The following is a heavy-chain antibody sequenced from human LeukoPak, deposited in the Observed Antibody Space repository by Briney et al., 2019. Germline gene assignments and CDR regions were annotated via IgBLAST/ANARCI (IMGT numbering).Heavy chain of an antibody. J-gene: IGHJ4*02. CDR3: ARDGSIVGATSSNFDY. Sequence: GGAVRLSCAASGLTFSSYSMNWVRQAPGKGGEGVSSISSRSSYIYYADSVKGRFTISRENYKKTLYLQMNRQRDEDTAVYFCARDGSIVGATSSNFDYWGQGTLVTVSS. CDR2: ISSRSSYI. V-gene: IGHV3-21*01. CDR1: GLTFSSYS. D-gene: IGHD1-26*01.